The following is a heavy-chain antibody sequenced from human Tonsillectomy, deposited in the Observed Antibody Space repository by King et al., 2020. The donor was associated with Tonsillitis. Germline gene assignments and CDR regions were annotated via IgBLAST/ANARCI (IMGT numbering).Heavy chain of an antibody. CDR2: ISGSGSDK. V-gene: IGHV3-21*01. D-gene: IGHD1-1*01. J-gene: IGHJ4*02. CDR3: VRTGDQATRALREADY. Sequence: VQLVESGGGLVKPGGSLRLSCAASGFTFSSHSMNWVRQPPGKGPEWVSSISGSGSDKYYVDSVKGRFTISRDNVENSLNLQMNSLRADDTAVYYCVRTGDQATRALREADYWGQGTLVTVSS. CDR1: GFTFSSHS.